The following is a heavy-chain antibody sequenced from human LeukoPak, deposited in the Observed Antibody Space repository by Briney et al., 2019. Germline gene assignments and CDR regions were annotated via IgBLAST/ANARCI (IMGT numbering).Heavy chain of an antibody. CDR1: GYTFTGYY. CDR3: ASGPYSYGPNWFDP. J-gene: IGHJ5*02. CDR2: INPNSGGT. Sequence: ASVKVSCKASGYTFTGYYMHWVRQAPGQGLEWMGWINPNSGGTNYAQKFQGRVTMTRDTSISTAYMELSRLRSGDTAVYYCASGPYSYGPNWFDPWGQGTLVTVSS. D-gene: IGHD5-18*01. V-gene: IGHV1-2*02.